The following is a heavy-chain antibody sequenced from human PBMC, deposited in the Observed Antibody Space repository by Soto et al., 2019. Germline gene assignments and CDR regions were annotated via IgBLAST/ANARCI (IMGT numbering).Heavy chain of an antibody. CDR1: GFTFSSYS. CDR2: ISSSSSYI. CDR3: ARDSMDIPAAEDAFDI. D-gene: IGHD2-2*01. Sequence: EVQLVESGGGLVKPGGSLRLSCAASGFTFSSYSMNWVRQAPGKGLEWVSSISSSSSYIYYADSVKGRFTISRDNAKNSLYLQMNSLRAEDTAVYYCARDSMDIPAAEDAFDIWGQGTMVTVSS. V-gene: IGHV3-21*01. J-gene: IGHJ3*02.